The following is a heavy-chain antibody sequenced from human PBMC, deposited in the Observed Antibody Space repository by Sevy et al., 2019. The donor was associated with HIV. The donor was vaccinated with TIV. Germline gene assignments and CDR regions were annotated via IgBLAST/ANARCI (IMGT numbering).Heavy chain of an antibody. Sequence: GGSLRLSCAASGFTVNSNYMTWVRQAPGKGLEGVSVIHSDDTTYHADSVKDRFTISRDNFKNTLCLHMSSLRAEDTAVYYCARGKSGYGYALNYWGQGTLVTVSS. CDR3: ARGKSGYGYALNY. J-gene: IGHJ4*02. CDR1: GFTVNSNY. CDR2: IHSDDTT. D-gene: IGHD5-18*01. V-gene: IGHV3-66*01.